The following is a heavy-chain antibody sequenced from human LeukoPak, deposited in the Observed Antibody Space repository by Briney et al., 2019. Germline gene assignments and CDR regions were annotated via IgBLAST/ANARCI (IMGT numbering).Heavy chain of an antibody. Sequence: SETLSLTCTVSGGSLSSSTYHWGWIRQPPGKGLEWIGTMHYSGSTYSNPSLKSRVSISRDTSKNQISLKLSSVTAADTAVYYCARLDSSFDAFDIWGQGTMVTVSS. CDR2: MHYSGST. CDR1: GGSLSSSTYH. V-gene: IGHV4-39*07. CDR3: ARLDSSFDAFDI. J-gene: IGHJ3*02. D-gene: IGHD6-6*01.